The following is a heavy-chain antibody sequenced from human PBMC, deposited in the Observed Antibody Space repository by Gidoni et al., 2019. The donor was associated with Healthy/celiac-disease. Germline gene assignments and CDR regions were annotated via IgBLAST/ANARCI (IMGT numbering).Heavy chain of an antibody. V-gene: IGHV3-23*01. Sequence: EVQLLESGGGLVQLVGSLRLSCSASGFTFSRYAMSWVRQAPGKGLEWRSAISGRGGSKYYADSVKGRFTISRVNSKNTLYLKMNSLRAEDTAVYYCAKRPRGGIYAFDIWGQGTMVTVSS. CDR3: AKRPRGGIYAFDI. CDR2: ISGRGGSK. J-gene: IGHJ3*02. D-gene: IGHD3-16*01. CDR1: GFTFSRYA.